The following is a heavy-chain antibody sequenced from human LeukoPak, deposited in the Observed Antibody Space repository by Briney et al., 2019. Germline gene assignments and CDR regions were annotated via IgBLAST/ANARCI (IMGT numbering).Heavy chain of an antibody. CDR3: AREVGETYYDTKGGFDY. D-gene: IGHD3-9*01. V-gene: IGHV3-21*01. Sequence: PGGSLRLSCVASGFTFNTCSMNWVRQAPGKGLEWVSSISSSSSYIYYADSVKGRFTISRDNAKNSLYLQMNSLRAEDTAVYYCAREVGETYYDTKGGFDYWGQGTLVTVSS. J-gene: IGHJ4*02. CDR2: ISSSSSYI. CDR1: GFTFNTCS.